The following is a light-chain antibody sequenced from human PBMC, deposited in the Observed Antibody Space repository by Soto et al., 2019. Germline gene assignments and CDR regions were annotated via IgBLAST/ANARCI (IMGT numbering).Light chain of an antibody. CDR2: AAS. J-gene: IGKJ2*01. Sequence: DIQMTQSPSSLSASVGDRVTITCRASQSISSYLNWYQQKPGKAPKLLISAASSLQSGVPSRFSGSGSGTDFTLTISSLQPVDFATYYCQQSYSPLYTFGQGTKLEIK. V-gene: IGKV1-39*01. CDR3: QQSYSPLYT. CDR1: QSISSY.